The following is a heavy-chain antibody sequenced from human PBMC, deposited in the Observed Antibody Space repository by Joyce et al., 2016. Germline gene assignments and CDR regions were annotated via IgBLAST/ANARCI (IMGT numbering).Heavy chain of an antibody. Sequence: EVQLVESGGGSIQPGRSLRLSCAASGFTFDDYAMHWVRKAPGKGREWVSGISWNSATIGYADSVKGRFTISRDNAKNSLYLQMNSLRAEDTALYYCAKVPAPGFDLDSSGLYYFDYWGQGTLVTVSS. CDR2: ISWNSATI. CDR1: GFTFDDYA. D-gene: IGHD3-22*01. J-gene: IGHJ4*02. CDR3: AKVPAPGFDLDSSGLYYFDY. V-gene: IGHV3-9*01.